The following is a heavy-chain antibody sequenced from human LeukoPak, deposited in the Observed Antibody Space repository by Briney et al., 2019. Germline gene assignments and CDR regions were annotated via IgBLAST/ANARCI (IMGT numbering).Heavy chain of an antibody. V-gene: IGHV4-30-2*01. CDR1: GGSNSSGGYY. D-gene: IGHD6-19*01. CDR2: IYHSGST. J-gene: IGHJ5*02. Sequence: PSETLSLTCTVSGGSNSSGGYYWSWIRQPPGKGLEWIGYIYHSGSTYYNPSLKSRVTISVDRSKNQFSLKLSSVTAADTAVYYCARGAVAGQNWFDPWGQGTLVTVSS. CDR3: ARGAVAGQNWFDP.